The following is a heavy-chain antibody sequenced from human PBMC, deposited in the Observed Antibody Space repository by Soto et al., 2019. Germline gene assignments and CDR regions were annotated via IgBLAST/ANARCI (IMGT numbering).Heavy chain of an antibody. D-gene: IGHD5-18*01. V-gene: IGHV3-9*01. CDR1: GFTFDDYA. Sequence: EVQLVESGGGLVQPGRSLRLSCAASGFTFDDYAMHWVRQAPGKGLEWVSGISWNSGSIGYADSVKGRFTISRDNAKNSLYLQMNSLRAEDTALYYCAKDGNSYAPSGYYGMDVWGQGTTVTVSS. CDR2: ISWNSGSI. CDR3: AKDGNSYAPSGYYGMDV. J-gene: IGHJ6*02.